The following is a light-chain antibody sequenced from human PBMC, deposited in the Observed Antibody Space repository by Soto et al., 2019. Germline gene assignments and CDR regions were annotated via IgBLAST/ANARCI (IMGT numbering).Light chain of an antibody. Sequence: DIQMTQSPSTLSASVGDTVTITCRASQSISIWLAWYQQKPGKAPNLLIYRASNFESGVPSRFSGSGSGTEFTLTISSLDPDDFATYYCQQCYSYPWTFGQGPKVEVK. CDR1: QSISIW. CDR3: QQCYSYPWT. J-gene: IGKJ1*01. V-gene: IGKV1-5*03. CDR2: RAS.